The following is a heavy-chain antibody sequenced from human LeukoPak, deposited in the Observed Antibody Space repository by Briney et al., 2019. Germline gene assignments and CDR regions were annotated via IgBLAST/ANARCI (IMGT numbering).Heavy chain of an antibody. CDR2: TWYDGSNK. D-gene: IGHD4-4*01. CDR3: ARGTVTTLYFDY. Sequence: PGGSLRLSCAASGFTFSSYGMHWVRQAPGKGLEWVAVTWYDGSNKYYADSVKGRFTISRDNSKNTLYLQMNSLRAEDTAVYYCARGTVTTLYFDYWGQGTLVTVSS. CDR1: GFTFSSYG. V-gene: IGHV3-33*01. J-gene: IGHJ4*02.